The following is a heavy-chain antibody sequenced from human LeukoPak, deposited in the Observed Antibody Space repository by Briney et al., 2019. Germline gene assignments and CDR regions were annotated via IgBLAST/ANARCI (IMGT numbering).Heavy chain of an antibody. CDR3: ARGPYYYDRSGYADT. Sequence: SVKVSCKASGGTFSSYTITWVRQAPGQGLEWMGMIIPMLGIANYAQKFQGRVTITADKSTSTAYMEMSSLRSEDTAVYCCARGPYYYDRSGYADTWGQGTLVTVSS. V-gene: IGHV1-69*02. D-gene: IGHD3-22*01. CDR2: IIPMLGIA. CDR1: GGTFSSYT. J-gene: IGHJ5*02.